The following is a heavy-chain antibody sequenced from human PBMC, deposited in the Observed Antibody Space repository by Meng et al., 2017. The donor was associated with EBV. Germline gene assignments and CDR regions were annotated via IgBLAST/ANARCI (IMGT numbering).Heavy chain of an antibody. CDR1: GFSLSTRGVG. D-gene: IGHD6-6*01. J-gene: IGHJ4*02. CDR3: AHTIAARPFDY. Sequence: PFKGSGPTLVNPTQPLPLTCTSSGFSLSTRGVGVGWIRQPPGKALEWLALIYWDDDKRYSPSLKSRLTITKDTSKNQVVLTMTNMDPVDAATYYCAHTIAARPFDYWGQGTLVTVSS. CDR2: IYWDDDK. V-gene: IGHV2-5*02.